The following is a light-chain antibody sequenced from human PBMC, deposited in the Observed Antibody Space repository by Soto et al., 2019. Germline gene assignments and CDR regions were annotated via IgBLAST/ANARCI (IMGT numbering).Light chain of an antibody. CDR1: SSDVGSYNL. Sequence: QSALTQAASLSGSPGQSISISCTGNSSDVGSYNLVSWYQQHPGKAPKLMIYEGSKRPSGVSNRFSGSKSGNTASLTISGLQAEDEADYYCCSYAGSSPYVFGTGTKVTVL. CDR3: CSYAGSSPYV. V-gene: IGLV2-23*01. CDR2: EGS. J-gene: IGLJ1*01.